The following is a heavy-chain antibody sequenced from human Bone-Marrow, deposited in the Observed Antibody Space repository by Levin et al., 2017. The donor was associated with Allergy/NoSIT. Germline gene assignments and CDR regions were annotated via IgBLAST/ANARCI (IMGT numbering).Heavy chain of an antibody. Sequence: GESLKISCAASGFTFSQYDINWVRQAPGKGLEWVAGISYDGSIRNYADSVKGRFTISRDNSKNTLYVQMNSLRAEDTAVYYCATQNAGLYEALDIWGQGTMVTVSS. J-gene: IGHJ3*02. D-gene: IGHD1-1*01. CDR1: GFTFSQYD. V-gene: IGHV3-30*03. CDR2: ISYDGSIR. CDR3: ATQNAGLYEALDI.